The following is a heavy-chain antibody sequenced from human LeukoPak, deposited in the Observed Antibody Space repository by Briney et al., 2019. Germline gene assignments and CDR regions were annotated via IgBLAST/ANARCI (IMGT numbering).Heavy chain of an antibody. D-gene: IGHD3-10*01. Sequence: GGSLRLSCTASGFTFSSYTMSWVRQAPGKGLEWVSVISGSGDRTYYADSVKGRFTISRDNSKKTLYLQMNSLRAEDTAVYYCARAPIVRGGDYFDYWGQGTLVTVSS. CDR2: ISGSGDRT. CDR3: ARAPIVRGGDYFDY. J-gene: IGHJ4*02. CDR1: GFTFSSYT. V-gene: IGHV3-23*01.